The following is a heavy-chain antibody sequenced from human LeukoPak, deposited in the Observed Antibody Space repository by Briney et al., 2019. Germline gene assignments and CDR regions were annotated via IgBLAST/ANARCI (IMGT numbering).Heavy chain of an antibody. V-gene: IGHV4-34*01. CDR1: GGSFSVYY. CDR3: ASGGELKLELRICHY. J-gene: IGHJ4*02. CDR2: INHSGST. D-gene: IGHD1-7*01. Sequence: SETLSLTCAVYGGSFSVYYWSWLRQPPGKGLEWIGEINHSGSTNYNPSLKSRVTISVDTSKNQFSLKLSSVTAADTAVYYCASGGELKLELRICHYWGQGTLVTVSS.